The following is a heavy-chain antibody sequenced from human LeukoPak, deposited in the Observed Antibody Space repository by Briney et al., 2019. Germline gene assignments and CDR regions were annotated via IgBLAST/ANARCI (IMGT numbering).Heavy chain of an antibody. D-gene: IGHD3-3*01. CDR3: AREDYDFWSGTYY. CDR2: IYYSGST. CDR1: GGSISSYY. V-gene: IGHV4-59*01. Sequence: SETLSLTCTVSGGSISSYYWSWIRQPPGKGLEWIGYIYYSGSTNYNPSLKSRVTISVDTSKNQFSLKLSSVTAADTAVYYCAREDYDFWSGTYYWGQGTLVTVSS. J-gene: IGHJ4*02.